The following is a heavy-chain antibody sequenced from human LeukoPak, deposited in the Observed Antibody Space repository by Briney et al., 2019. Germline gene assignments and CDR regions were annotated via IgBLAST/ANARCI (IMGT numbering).Heavy chain of an antibody. CDR1: GGTFSSYA. CDR3: ARDRQYQLPYYYYGMDV. Sequence: GASVEVSCKASGGTFSSYAISWVRQAPGQGLEWMGRIIPILGIANYAQKFQGRVTITADKSTSTAYMELSSLRSEDTAVYYCARDRQYQLPYYYYGMDVWGQGTTVTVSS. J-gene: IGHJ6*02. CDR2: IIPILGIA. V-gene: IGHV1-69*04. D-gene: IGHD2-2*01.